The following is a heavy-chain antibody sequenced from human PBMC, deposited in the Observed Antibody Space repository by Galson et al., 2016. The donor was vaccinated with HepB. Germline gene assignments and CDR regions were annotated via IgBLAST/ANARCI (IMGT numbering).Heavy chain of an antibody. CDR3: ARGWSYYDAFDI. V-gene: IGHV4-31*03. CDR2: IYYSGST. CDR1: GGSISSGGYY. D-gene: IGHD1-26*01. J-gene: IGHJ3*02. Sequence: TLSLTCTVSGGSISSGGYYWSWIRQHPGKGLEWIGYIYYSGSTYYNPSLKSRLTISVGTSKNQFSLKLSSVTAADTAVYYCARGWSYYDAFDIWGQGTMVTVSS.